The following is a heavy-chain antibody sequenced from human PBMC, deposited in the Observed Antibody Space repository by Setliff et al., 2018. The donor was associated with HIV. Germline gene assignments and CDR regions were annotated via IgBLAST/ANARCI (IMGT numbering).Heavy chain of an antibody. CDR2: LGLDGWST. Sequence: PGGSLRLSCAASPFPLSLSTIHWVRQAPGKGLEWVSALGLDGWSTYYADSVRGRFTIYRDNSKNTVYLQMNSLGAEDTALYYCAREGFNSGYCGGYDVWGLGTMVTVSS. CDR1: PFPLSLST. D-gene: IGHD2-21*01. V-gene: IGHV3-30*14. J-gene: IGHJ3*01. CDR3: AREGFNSGYCGGYDV.